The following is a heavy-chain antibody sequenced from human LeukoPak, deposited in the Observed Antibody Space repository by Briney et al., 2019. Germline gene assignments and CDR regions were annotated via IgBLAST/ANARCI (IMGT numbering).Heavy chain of an antibody. J-gene: IGHJ4*02. D-gene: IGHD1-26*01. CDR2: IIPILGIA. CDR3: ARDPGISAAELPAFDY. CDR1: GGTFSSYA. V-gene: IGHV1-69*04. Sequence: GASVKVSCKASGGTFSSYAISWVRQAPGQGLEWMGRIIPILGIANYAQKFQGRVTISADKSTSTAYMELSSLRSEDTAVYYCARDPGISAAELPAFDYWGQGTLVTVSS.